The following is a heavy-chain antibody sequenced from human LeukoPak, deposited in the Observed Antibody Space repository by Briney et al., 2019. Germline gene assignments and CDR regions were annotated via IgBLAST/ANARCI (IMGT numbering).Heavy chain of an antibody. Sequence: GGSLRLSCAASGFTFSSYAMHWVRQAPGKGLEWVAVISYDGSNKYYADSVKGRFTISRDNSKNTLYLQKNSLRAEDTAVYYCARPTRGFLDYWGQGTLVTVSS. CDR2: ISYDGSNK. J-gene: IGHJ4*02. D-gene: IGHD5-12*01. CDR3: ARPTRGFLDY. CDR1: GFTFSSYA. V-gene: IGHV3-30*04.